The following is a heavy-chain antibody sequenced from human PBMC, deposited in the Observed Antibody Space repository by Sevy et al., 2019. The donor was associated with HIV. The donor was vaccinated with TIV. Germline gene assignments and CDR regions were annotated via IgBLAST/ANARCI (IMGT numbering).Heavy chain of an antibody. CDR1: GFTFSKYS. CDR3: AREGCTKPHDY. J-gene: IGHJ4*02. V-gene: IGHV3-23*01. Sequence: GGSLRLSCAASGFTFSKYSMSWVRQPPGKGLEWVSTLSFGCGEINYADSVKGRFTNSRDNSKSSAYLQMNNLRPEDTAVYYCAREGCTKPHDYWGQGTLVTVSS. CDR2: LSFGCGEI. D-gene: IGHD2-8*01.